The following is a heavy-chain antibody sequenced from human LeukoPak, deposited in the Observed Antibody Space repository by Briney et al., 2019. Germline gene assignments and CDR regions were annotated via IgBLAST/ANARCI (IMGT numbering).Heavy chain of an antibody. J-gene: IGHJ4*02. CDR1: GGTFSSYA. Sequence: GASVKVSCKGSGGTFSSYAISWVRQAPGQGLEWMGGIIPIFGTANYAQKFQGRVTIIADESTSTAYMELSSLRSEDTAVYYCARSVAGDYGDYDYFDYWGQGTLVTVSS. CDR3: ARSVAGDYGDYDYFDY. CDR2: IIPIFGTA. V-gene: IGHV1-69*01. D-gene: IGHD4-17*01.